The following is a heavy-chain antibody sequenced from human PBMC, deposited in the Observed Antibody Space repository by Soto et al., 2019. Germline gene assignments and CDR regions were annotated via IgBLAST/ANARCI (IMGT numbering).Heavy chain of an antibody. CDR1: GYTFTSYG. V-gene: IGHV1-18*01. Sequence: GASVKVSCKASGYTFTSYGISWVRQAPGQGLEWMGWISAYNGNTNYAQKLQGRVTMTTDTSTSTAYMELRSLRSDDTAVYYCARDGIRFLEWLLPLDVWGQGTTVTVSS. CDR2: ISAYNGNT. D-gene: IGHD3-3*01. J-gene: IGHJ6*02. CDR3: ARDGIRFLEWLLPLDV.